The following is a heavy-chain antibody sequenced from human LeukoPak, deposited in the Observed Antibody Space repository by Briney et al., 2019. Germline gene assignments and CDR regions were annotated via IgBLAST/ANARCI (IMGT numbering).Heavy chain of an antibody. D-gene: IGHD3-22*01. CDR2: IYYSGST. V-gene: IGHV4-30-4*01. J-gene: IGHJ4*02. CDR1: GGSISSGDYY. CDR3: ARVYYYDNSGYGKDYFDY. Sequence: PSQTLSLTCTVSGGSISSGDYYWSWIRQPPGKGLEWIGYIYYSGSTYYNPSLKSRVTISVYTSKNQFSLKLSSVTAADTAVYYCARVYYYDNSGYGKDYFDYWGQGTLVTVSS.